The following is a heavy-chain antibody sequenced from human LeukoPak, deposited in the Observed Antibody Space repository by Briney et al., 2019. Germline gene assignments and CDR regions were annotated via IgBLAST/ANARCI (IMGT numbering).Heavy chain of an antibody. Sequence: SVKVSCKASGGTFSSYAISWVRQAPGLGLEWMGGIIPIFGTANYAQKFQGRVTITADESTSTAYMELSSLRSDDTAVYYCARGLDYDSSGYQSVDVWGQGTTVTVSS. J-gene: IGHJ6*02. D-gene: IGHD3-22*01. CDR2: IIPIFGTA. V-gene: IGHV1-69*01. CDR1: GGTFSSYA. CDR3: ARGLDYDSSGYQSVDV.